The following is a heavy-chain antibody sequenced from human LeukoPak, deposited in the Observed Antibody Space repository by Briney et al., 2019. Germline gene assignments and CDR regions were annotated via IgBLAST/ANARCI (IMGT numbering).Heavy chain of an antibody. V-gene: IGHV3-20*04. D-gene: IGHD1-26*01. J-gene: IGHJ6*03. CDR3: AKYGANYYYYLDV. Sequence: GGSLRLSCAASGVTFDDDGMSWVRHAPREGPEWGSGINWNGGTTSYADSVKGRFTISRDNDKNSLYLQMHSLRVEDTALYYCAKYGANYYYYLDVWGKGITVTVSS. CDR2: INWNGGTT. CDR1: GVTFDDDG.